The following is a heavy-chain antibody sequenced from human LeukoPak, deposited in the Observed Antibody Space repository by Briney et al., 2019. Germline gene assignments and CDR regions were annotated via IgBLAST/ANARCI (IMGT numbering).Heavy chain of an antibody. J-gene: IGHJ5*02. Sequence: PGGSLRLSCAASGFTVSSNYMSWVRQAPGKGLECVSVIYSGGSTYYADSVKGRFTISRDNSKNTLYLQMNSLRVEDTAVYFCARVLFHNWFDPWGQGTLVTVSS. CDR1: GFTVSSNY. CDR3: ARVLFHNWFDP. D-gene: IGHD2-21*01. CDR2: IYSGGST. V-gene: IGHV3-53*01.